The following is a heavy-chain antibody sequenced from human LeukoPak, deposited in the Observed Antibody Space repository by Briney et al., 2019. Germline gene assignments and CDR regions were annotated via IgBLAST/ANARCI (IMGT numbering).Heavy chain of an antibody. CDR2: ISYDGSNK. CDR1: GFTFSSYA. V-gene: IGHV3-30-3*01. Sequence: PGGSLRLSCAASGFTFSSYAMHWVRQAPGKGLEWVAVISYDGSNKYYADSVKGRFTISRDNAKNSLYLQMNCLRAEDTALYYCAKDSSYDILTGYSDYWGQGTLVTVSS. CDR3: AKDSSYDILTGYSDY. D-gene: IGHD3-9*01. J-gene: IGHJ4*02.